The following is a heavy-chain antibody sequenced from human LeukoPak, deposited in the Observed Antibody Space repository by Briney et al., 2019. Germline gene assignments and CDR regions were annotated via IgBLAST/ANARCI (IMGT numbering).Heavy chain of an antibody. CDR2: IYYSGST. Sequence: SQTLSLTCTVSGGSISSSGYYWSWIRQHPGKGLEWIGYIYYSGSTYYNPSLKSRVTISVDTSKNQFSLKLSSVTAADTAVYYCARGYDSFFDYWGQGTLVTVSS. CDR3: ARGYDSFFDY. V-gene: IGHV4-31*03. D-gene: IGHD3-22*01. CDR1: GGSISSSGYY. J-gene: IGHJ4*02.